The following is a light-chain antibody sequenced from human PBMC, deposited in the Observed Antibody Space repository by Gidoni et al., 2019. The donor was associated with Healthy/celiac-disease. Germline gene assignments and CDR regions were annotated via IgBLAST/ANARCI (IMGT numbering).Light chain of an antibody. Sequence: DIQMTQSPSSLSASVGDRVTITCRASQSISSYLNWYQQKPGKAPKLLIYAASSLQSGVPSRFSGSGSGTDFTITISSRQPEDFATYYCQQSYSTPPWTFGQGTKVEIK. V-gene: IGKV1-39*01. CDR1: QSISSY. CDR3: QQSYSTPPWT. J-gene: IGKJ1*01. CDR2: AAS.